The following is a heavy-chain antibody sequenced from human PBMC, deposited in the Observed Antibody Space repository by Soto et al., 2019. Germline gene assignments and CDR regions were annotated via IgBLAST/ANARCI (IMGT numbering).Heavy chain of an antibody. V-gene: IGHV1-69*01. CDR2: TIPLFGSA. CDR1: GGTFRNYA. J-gene: IGHJ4*02. Sequence: QVQLVQSGAEVKKPGSSVKVSCKASGGTFRNYAISWVRQAPGQGLEWVGQTIPLFGSANYAQKFQGRVTDTADESTTTAYMELSSLTSEDTAVFYCAFLLWTNTSCYFESWGQGTLVTVSS. CDR3: AFLLWTNTSCYFES. D-gene: IGHD2-2*01.